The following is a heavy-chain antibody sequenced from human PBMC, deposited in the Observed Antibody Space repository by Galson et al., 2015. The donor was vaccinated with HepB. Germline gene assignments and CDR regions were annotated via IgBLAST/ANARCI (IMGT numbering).Heavy chain of an antibody. D-gene: IGHD4-17*01. V-gene: IGHV3-33*07. Sequence: SLRLSCAASGLNFSSYGMYCARQAPGKGLEWVAAIWYDGSNKYYADSVKGRFTISRDNSKNTLYLQMNSLRAEDTAVYYCARDVGSVDGDYFDNWGQGTLVTVSS. J-gene: IGHJ4*02. CDR1: GLNFSSYG. CDR3: ARDVGSVDGDYFDN. CDR2: IWYDGSNK.